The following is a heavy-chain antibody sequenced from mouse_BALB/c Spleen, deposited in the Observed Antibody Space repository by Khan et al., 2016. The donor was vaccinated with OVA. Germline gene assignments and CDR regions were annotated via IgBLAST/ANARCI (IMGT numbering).Heavy chain of an antibody. CDR2: ICYSGST. Sequence: EVQLQESGPGLVKPSQSLSLTCTITGYSITSGYGWNWIRQFPGNKLEWMGYICYSGSTNYNPSLKSRISITRDTSKNQFFLQLNSVTTEDTATYYCARTARIKYWGQGTTLTVSS. V-gene: IGHV3-1*02. CDR3: ARTARIKY. CDR1: GYSITSGYG. D-gene: IGHD1-2*01. J-gene: IGHJ2*01.